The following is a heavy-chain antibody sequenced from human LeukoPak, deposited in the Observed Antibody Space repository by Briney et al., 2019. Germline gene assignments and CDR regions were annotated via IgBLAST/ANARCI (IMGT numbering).Heavy chain of an antibody. CDR1: GFTFTDYW. J-gene: IGHJ4*02. D-gene: IGHD2-2*01. V-gene: IGHV3-7*01. CDR2: IKQDGSEK. Sequence: GGSLRLSXAVSGFTFTDYWMNWVRQAPGKGLEWVANIKQDGSEKYYVDSVKGRFTISRDNVKNSLYLQMNSLRAEDTAVYYCARRPAADYWGQGTLVTVSS. CDR3: ARRPAADY.